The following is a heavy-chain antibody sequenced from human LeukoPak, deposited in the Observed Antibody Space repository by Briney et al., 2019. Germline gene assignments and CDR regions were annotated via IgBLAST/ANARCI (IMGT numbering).Heavy chain of an antibody. Sequence: GGSLRLSCAASGFTFSSYAMHWVRQAPGKGLEWVAVISYDGSNKYYADSVKGRFTISRDNSKNTLYLQMNSLRAEYTAVYYCASFKAGTFDYWCQGTMVTVSS. CDR2: ISYDGSNK. D-gene: IGHD6-19*01. CDR1: GFTFSSYA. J-gene: IGHJ4*02. V-gene: IGHV3-30*04. CDR3: ASFKAGTFDY.